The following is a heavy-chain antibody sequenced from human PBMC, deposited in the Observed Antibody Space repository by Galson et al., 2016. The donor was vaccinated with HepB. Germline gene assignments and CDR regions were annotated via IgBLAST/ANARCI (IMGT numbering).Heavy chain of an antibody. Sequence: LRLSCAASGFTFSNCWMSWVRQAPGKGPEWVASIKDDGTEKNYVDSVKGRFTISRDNAKNSMYLHMNSLRAEDTAVYYCARVEGPVAHPTAAREWSEDYWGQGTLVTVSS. V-gene: IGHV3-7*04. CDR3: ARVEGPVAHPTAAREWSEDY. D-gene: IGHD6-6*01. CDR2: IKDDGTEK. J-gene: IGHJ4*02. CDR1: GFTFSNCW.